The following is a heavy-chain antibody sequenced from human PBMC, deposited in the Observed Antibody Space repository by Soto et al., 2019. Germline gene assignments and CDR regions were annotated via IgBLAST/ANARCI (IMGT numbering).Heavy chain of an antibody. D-gene: IGHD1-26*01. Sequence: QVQLVESGGGVVKRGRSLRLSCVASGFTFSSYGMHWVRQAPGKGLEWVAIISYDGSNTYYADSVKGRFTISRDNSKNTLYLQMNSLRAEDTSVYYCAKEGGLSGSYYISSSYYFDYWGQGTLVTVSS. J-gene: IGHJ4*02. V-gene: IGHV3-30*18. CDR2: ISYDGSNT. CDR1: GFTFSSYG. CDR3: AKEGGLSGSYYISSSYYFDY.